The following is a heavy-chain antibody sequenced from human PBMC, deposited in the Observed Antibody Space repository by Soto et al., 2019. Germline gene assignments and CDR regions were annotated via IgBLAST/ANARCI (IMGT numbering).Heavy chain of an antibody. D-gene: IGHD5-18*01. CDR3: PTPRGYRYGRYYYPGRYV. CDR1: GFTFSSYA. CDR2: IKSKTDGGTT. J-gene: IGHJ6*02. Sequence: GGSLRLSCAASGFTFSSYAMSWVRQAPGKGLEWVGRIKSKTDGGTTDYAAPVKGRFTISRDDSKNTLYLQMNSLKTEDTAVYYFPTPRGYRYGRYYYPGRYVGGQGPTVPVSS. V-gene: IGHV3-15*01.